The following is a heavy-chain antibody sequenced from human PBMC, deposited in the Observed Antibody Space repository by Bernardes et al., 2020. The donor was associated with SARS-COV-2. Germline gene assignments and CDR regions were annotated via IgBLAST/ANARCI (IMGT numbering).Heavy chain of an antibody. J-gene: IGHJ4*02. Sequence: SLRLSCAASGFTFSSYAMHWVRQAPGKGLEWVAVISYDGSNKYYADSVKGRFTISRDNSKNTLYLQMNSLRAEDTAVYYCARELFAGAAAGTFDYWGQGTLVTVSS. CDR2: ISYDGSNK. D-gene: IGHD6-13*01. CDR3: ARELFAGAAAGTFDY. V-gene: IGHV3-30-3*01. CDR1: GFTFSSYA.